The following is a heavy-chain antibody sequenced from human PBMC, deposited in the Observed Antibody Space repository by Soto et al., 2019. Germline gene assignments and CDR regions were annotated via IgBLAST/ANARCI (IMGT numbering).Heavy chain of an antibody. J-gene: IGHJ6*02. CDR3: ARRSMMREPAARNYSALEV. CDR2: ISGYNGAT. Sequence: QAQLVQPGGEVKTPGASVKVSCQASGYGFSSYGITWVRQAPGQGLAWLGWISGYNGATNYAPRFQYRVTMTTHPASMTGYMELRSVRFDATTFYYCARRSMMREPAARNYSALEVWGPGVALIVSS. D-gene: IGHD2-21*01. CDR1: GYGFSSYG. V-gene: IGHV1-18*04.